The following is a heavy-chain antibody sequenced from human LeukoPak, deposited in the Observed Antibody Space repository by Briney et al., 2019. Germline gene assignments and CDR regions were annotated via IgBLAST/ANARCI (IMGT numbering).Heavy chain of an antibody. Sequence: SETLSLTCTVSGGSISSYYWSWIRQPPGKGLEWIGYIYTSASTNYNPSLKSRVTISVDTSKNQFSLKLSSVTAADTAVYYCARGYSGYTSFDYWGQGTLVTVSS. D-gene: IGHD5-12*01. CDR3: ARGYSGYTSFDY. CDR2: IYTSAST. J-gene: IGHJ4*02. V-gene: IGHV4-4*09. CDR1: GGSISSYY.